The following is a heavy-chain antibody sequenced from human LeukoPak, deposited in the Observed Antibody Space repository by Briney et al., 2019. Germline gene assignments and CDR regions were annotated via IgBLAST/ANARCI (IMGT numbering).Heavy chain of an antibody. V-gene: IGHV3-23*01. Sequence: PGGSLRLSCAASGFTFSSYAMSWVRQAPGKGLEWVSAISGSGGSTYYADSVKGRFTISRDNSKNTLYLQTNSLRAEDTAVYYCAKDHGNYYDSSGYYRDWGQGTLVTVSS. CDR3: AKDHGNYYDSSGYYRD. CDR2: ISGSGGST. CDR1: GFTFSSYA. D-gene: IGHD3-22*01. J-gene: IGHJ1*01.